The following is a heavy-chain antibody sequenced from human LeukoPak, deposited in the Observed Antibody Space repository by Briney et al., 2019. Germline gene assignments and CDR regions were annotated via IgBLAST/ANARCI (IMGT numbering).Heavy chain of an antibody. V-gene: IGHV3-66*01. CDR3: ARSVPQYDILTGYPLASHGMDV. D-gene: IGHD3-9*01. CDR2: IYSGGST. CDR1: GFTVSSNY. Sequence: GGSLRLSCAASGFTVSSNYMSWVRQAPGKGLEWVSVIYSGGSTYYADSVKGRFTISRDNSKNTLYLQMNGLRAEDTAVYYCARSVPQYDILTGYPLASHGMDVWGQGTTVTVSS. J-gene: IGHJ6*02.